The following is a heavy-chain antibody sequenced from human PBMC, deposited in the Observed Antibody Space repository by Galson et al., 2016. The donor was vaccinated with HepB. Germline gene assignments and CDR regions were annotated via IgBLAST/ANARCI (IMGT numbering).Heavy chain of an antibody. CDR1: GFTFSTYS. CDR3: ARDLLDRDLLDHDY. D-gene: IGHD3-10*01. J-gene: IGHJ4*02. CDR2: ISGPSSTI. V-gene: IGHV3-48*04. Sequence: SLRLSCAASGFTFSTYSMNWVRQAPGKGLEWVSYISGPSSTIYYADSVKGRFTISRDNAKNSLFLQMDSLRAEDTAVYYCARDLLDRDLLDHDYWGQGTLVTVSS.